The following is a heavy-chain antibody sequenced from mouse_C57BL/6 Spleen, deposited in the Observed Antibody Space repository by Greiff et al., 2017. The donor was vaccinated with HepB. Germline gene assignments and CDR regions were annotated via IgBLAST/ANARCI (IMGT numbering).Heavy chain of an antibody. CDR2: IDPSDSYT. Sequence: QVQLQQPGAELVMPGASVKLSCKASGSTFTSYWMHWVKQRPGQGLEWIGEIDPSDSYTNYNQKFKGKSTLTVDKSSSTAYMQLSSLTSEDSAVYYCARRGALSPYAMDYWGQGTSVTVSS. CDR1: GSTFTSYW. CDR3: ARRGALSPYAMDY. J-gene: IGHJ4*01. D-gene: IGHD1-1*02. V-gene: IGHV1-69*01.